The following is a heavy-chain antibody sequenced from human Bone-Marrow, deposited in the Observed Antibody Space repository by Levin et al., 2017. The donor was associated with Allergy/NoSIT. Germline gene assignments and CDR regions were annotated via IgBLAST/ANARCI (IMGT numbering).Heavy chain of an antibody. CDR3: AKVSLGELSTTNPTNWFDP. CDR2: ISGSGGST. V-gene: IGHV3-23*01. Sequence: GESLKISCAASGFTFSSYAMSWVRQAPGKGLEWVSAISGSGGSTYYADSVKGRFTISRDNSKNTLYLQMNSLRAEDTAVYYCAKVSLGELSTTNPTNWFDPWGQGTLVTVSS. D-gene: IGHD3-16*02. J-gene: IGHJ5*02. CDR1: GFTFSSYA.